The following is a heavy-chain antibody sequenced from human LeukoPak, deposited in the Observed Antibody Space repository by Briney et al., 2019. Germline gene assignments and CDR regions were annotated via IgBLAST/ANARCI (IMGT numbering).Heavy chain of an antibody. CDR2: ISAYNGNT. J-gene: IGHJ4*02. D-gene: IGHD2-2*03. V-gene: IGHV1-18*01. Sequence: ASVKVSCKASGGTFSSYAISWVRQAPGQGLEWMGWISAYNGNTNYAQKLQGRVTMTTDTSTSTAYMELRSPRSDDTAVYYCARVDIVVVPAAHFDYWGQGTLVTVSS. CDR1: GGTFSSYA. CDR3: ARVDIVVVPAAHFDY.